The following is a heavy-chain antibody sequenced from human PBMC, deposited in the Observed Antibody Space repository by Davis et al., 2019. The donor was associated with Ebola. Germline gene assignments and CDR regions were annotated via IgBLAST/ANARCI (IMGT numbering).Heavy chain of an antibody. Sequence: MPSETLSLTCTVSGGSISSYYWSWIRQPPGKGLEWIGYIYYSGSTNYNPSLKSRVTISVDTSKNQFSLKLSSVTAADTAVYYCARGVIIRWIDYWGQGTLVTVSS. J-gene: IGHJ4*02. CDR1: GGSISSYY. CDR2: IYYSGST. CDR3: ARGVIIRWIDY. D-gene: IGHD3-3*01. V-gene: IGHV4-59*01.